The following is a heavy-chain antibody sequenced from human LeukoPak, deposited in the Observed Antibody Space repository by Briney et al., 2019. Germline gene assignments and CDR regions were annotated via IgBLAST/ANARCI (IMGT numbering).Heavy chain of an antibody. J-gene: IGHJ4*02. Sequence: SETLSLTCTVSGXXXXXYYWSWIRQPPGXGLXXSXYXSXXXXXXXNXXXXXRXXIXXXTSKNXXSXKLNSVTAADTAVYYCARAAQDTALAADYWGQGTLVTVSS. CDR3: ARAAQDTALAADY. V-gene: IGHV4-59*01. D-gene: IGHD5-18*01. CDR1: GXXXXXYY. CDR2: XSXXXXX.